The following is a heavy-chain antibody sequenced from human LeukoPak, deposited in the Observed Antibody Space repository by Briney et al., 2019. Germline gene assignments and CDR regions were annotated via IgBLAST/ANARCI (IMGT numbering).Heavy chain of an antibody. CDR1: GFTFSTYT. V-gene: IGHV3-23*01. Sequence: GGSLRLSCAASGFTFSTYTMYWVRHPPGKRLEWVSIIGSSGGGIHYADSVKGRFTISRDNSKNALYLQMNSSRVEDTAVYYCARAAAGGAYYHYGMDVWGQGTTVTVSS. J-gene: IGHJ6*02. CDR3: ARAAAGGAYYHYGMDV. CDR2: IGSSGGGI. D-gene: IGHD6-13*01.